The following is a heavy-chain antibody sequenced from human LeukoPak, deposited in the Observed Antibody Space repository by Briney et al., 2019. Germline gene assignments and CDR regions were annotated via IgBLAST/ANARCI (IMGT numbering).Heavy chain of an antibody. V-gene: IGHV4-34*01. CDR2: INHSGST. J-gene: IGHJ2*01. CDR3: ARYGDYMSGYWYFDL. Sequence: SETLSLTCAVYGGSFSGYYWSWIRQPPGKGLEWIGKINHSGSTNYNPSLKSRVTISVDTSKNQFSLKLSSVTAADTAVYYCARYGDYMSGYWYFDLWGRGTKVTVSS. D-gene: IGHD4-17*01. CDR1: GGSFSGYY.